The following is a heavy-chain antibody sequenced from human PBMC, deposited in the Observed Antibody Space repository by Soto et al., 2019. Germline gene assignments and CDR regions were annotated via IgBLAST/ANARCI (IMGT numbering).Heavy chain of an antibody. D-gene: IGHD3-22*01. V-gene: IGHV4-39*07. CDR2: IYYSGTT. Sequence: SETLSLTCTVSGGSISSSSYYWGWIRQPPGKGLVWIGSIYYSGTTYYNPSLKSRVTISVDTSKNQFSLKLSSVTAADTAVYYCARIGGWYDSSGYYWGFDAFDIWGQGTMVTVSS. CDR1: GGSISSSSYY. J-gene: IGHJ3*02. CDR3: ARIGGWYDSSGYYWGFDAFDI.